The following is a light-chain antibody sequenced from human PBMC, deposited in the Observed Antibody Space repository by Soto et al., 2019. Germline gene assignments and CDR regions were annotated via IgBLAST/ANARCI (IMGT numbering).Light chain of an antibody. CDR2: GAS. CDR3: QQYNNWWT. Sequence: EIVMTQSPATLSVSPGERATLSCRASQSVSSNLAWYQQKPGQAPRLLIYGASTRATGIPARFSGSGSGTEFTLTISSLQSEDFAVIYCQQYNNWWTFGQGTKVEIK. V-gene: IGKV3-15*01. J-gene: IGKJ1*01. CDR1: QSVSSN.